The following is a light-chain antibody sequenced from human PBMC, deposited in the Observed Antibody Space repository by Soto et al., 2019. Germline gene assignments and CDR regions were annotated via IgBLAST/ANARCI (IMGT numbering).Light chain of an antibody. V-gene: IGKV3-11*01. CDR3: QSGT. CDR1: QSVSSY. CDR2: DAS. J-gene: IGKJ1*01. Sequence: EIVLTQSPATLSLSPGERATLSCRASQSVSSYLAWYQQKPGQAPRLLIYDASNRATGIPARFSGSGSGTDFTLTISSLEPEDFAVYYCQSGTFGQGIKVEIK.